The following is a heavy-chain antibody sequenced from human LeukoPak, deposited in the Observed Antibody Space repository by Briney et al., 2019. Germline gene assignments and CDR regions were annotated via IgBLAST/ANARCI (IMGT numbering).Heavy chain of an antibody. CDR1: GYTFTGYY. CDR2: INPNVGGT. J-gene: IGHJ4*02. D-gene: IGHD3-9*01. V-gene: IGHV1-2*02. Sequence: ASVKVSCKASGYTFTGYYMHWVRQAPGQGLEWMGWINPNVGGTNYAQKFQGRVTMTRDTSISTAYMELSRLRSDDTAVYYCARSHTLYYDILTGYYSYCFDYWGQGTLVTVSS. CDR3: ARSHTLYYDILTGYYSYCFDY.